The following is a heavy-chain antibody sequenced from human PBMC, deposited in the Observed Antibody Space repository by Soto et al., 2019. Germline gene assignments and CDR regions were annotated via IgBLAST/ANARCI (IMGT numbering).Heavy chain of an antibody. CDR2: IISSSSYI. CDR1: GFTFSSYS. V-gene: IGHV3-21*01. J-gene: IGHJ3*02. Sequence: GGSLRLSCAASGFTFSSYSMNWVRQAPGKGLEWVSSIISSSSYIYYADSVKGRFTISRDNAKNSLYLQMNSLRAEDTAVYYCAREWKGYCSSTSCSNDAFDIWGQGTMVTVSS. D-gene: IGHD2-2*01. CDR3: AREWKGYCSSTSCSNDAFDI.